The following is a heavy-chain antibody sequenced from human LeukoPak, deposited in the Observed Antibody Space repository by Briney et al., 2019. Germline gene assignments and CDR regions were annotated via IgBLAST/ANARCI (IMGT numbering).Heavy chain of an antibody. CDR1: GFTFRNYG. CDR3: ARGGPIYCSGDSCYPGDY. CDR2: ISYDGSNK. V-gene: IGHV3-30*03. Sequence: GGSLRLSCTASGFTFRNYGMSWVRQAPGKGLEWVAVISYDGSNKYYADSVKGRFTIPRDNSKNTLYLQMNSLRAEDTAVYYCARGGPIYCSGDSCYPGDYWGQGTLVTVSS. J-gene: IGHJ4*02. D-gene: IGHD2-15*01.